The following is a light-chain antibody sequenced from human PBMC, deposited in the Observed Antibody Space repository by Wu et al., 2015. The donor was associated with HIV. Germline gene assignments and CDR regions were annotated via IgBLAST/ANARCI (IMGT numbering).Light chain of an antibody. CDR1: QSIDTY. V-gene: IGKV3-11*01. CDR3: QQYGTSSIT. Sequence: EIALIQFPESLSLFPGERATLSCRASQSIDTYLGWYQQKPGQAPRLLIYNASSRATGIPPRFSGSGSGTDFTLTISRLEPEDFAVYYCQQYGTSSITFGQGTRLEIK. J-gene: IGKJ5*01. CDR2: NAS.